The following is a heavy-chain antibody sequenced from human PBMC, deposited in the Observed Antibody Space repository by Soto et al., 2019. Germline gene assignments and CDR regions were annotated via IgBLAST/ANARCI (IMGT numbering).Heavy chain of an antibody. CDR3: AREAAGYCSGTSCYNGDYYYYCMDV. Sequence: KTSETLSLTCTVSGGSISSYYWSWIRQPPGKGLEWIGYIYYSGSTNYNPSLKSRVTISVDTSKNQFSRTLSSVTAADTAVYYCAREAAGYCSGTSCYNGDYYYYCMDVWGQGTTVTVSS. CDR2: IYYSGST. CDR1: GGSISSYY. D-gene: IGHD2-2*02. V-gene: IGHV4-59*01. J-gene: IGHJ6*02.